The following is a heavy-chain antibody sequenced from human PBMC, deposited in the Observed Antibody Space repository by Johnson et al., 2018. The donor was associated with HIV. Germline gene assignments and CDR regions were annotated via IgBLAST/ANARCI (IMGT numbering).Heavy chain of an antibody. Sequence: VQLVESGGGLGQPGGSLRLSCVGSGFIFSSYAMHWVRQAPGKGLEYVAGISSDGGSTLYTKSVNGRFTISRDNSQKTLYLQMGSLRAEDMALYYCARTDTGDLRYDGFDIWGQGTMVFVSS. CDR1: GFIFSSYA. D-gene: IGHD7-27*01. CDR3: ARTDTGDLRYDGFDI. V-gene: IGHV3-64*01. CDR2: ISSDGGST. J-gene: IGHJ3*02.